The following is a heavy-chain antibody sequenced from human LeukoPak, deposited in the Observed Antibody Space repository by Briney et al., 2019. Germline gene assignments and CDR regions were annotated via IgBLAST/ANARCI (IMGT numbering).Heavy chain of an antibody. Sequence: SETLSLTCTVSGGSIKSNDYYWGWVRQPPGKGLEWIGTIYYSGNTYYNPSLKSRVTISVDTSKNQFSLKLSSVIAADTAVYYCARTTEGYCSSASCFGFSYSYYMDVWGKGTTVTISS. CDR3: ARTTEGYCSSASCFGFSYSYYMDV. J-gene: IGHJ6*03. CDR1: GGSIKSNDYY. D-gene: IGHD2-2*01. CDR2: IYYSGNT. V-gene: IGHV4-39*07.